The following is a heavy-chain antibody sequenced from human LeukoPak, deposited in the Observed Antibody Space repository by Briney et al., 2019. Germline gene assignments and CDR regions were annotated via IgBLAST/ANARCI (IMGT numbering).Heavy chain of an antibody. CDR2: ISGSGGST. CDR3: ARDNGGYSGYDEYTDY. V-gene: IGHV3-23*01. J-gene: IGHJ4*02. D-gene: IGHD5-12*01. Sequence: GGSLRLSCAASGFTFSSYAMSWVRQAPGKGLEWVSAISGSGGSTYYADSVKGRFTISRDNSKNTLYLQMNSLRAEDTAVYYCARDNGGYSGYDEYTDYWGQGTLVTVSS. CDR1: GFTFSSYA.